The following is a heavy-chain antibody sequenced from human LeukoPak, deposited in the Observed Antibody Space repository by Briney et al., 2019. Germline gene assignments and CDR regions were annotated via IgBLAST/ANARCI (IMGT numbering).Heavy chain of an antibody. CDR1: GFTFNSYP. Sequence: GGSLRLSCSASGFTFNSYPVHWVRQAPGKGLEYVSGISRNGGSTYYADSVKGRFTISRDNSKNTLHLQMNSLRAEDTAVYYCAKDQGTIVVVVAATGYFDYWGQGTLVTVSS. CDR3: AKDQGTIVVVVAATGYFDY. V-gene: IGHV3-64*04. J-gene: IGHJ4*02. CDR2: ISRNGGST. D-gene: IGHD2-15*01.